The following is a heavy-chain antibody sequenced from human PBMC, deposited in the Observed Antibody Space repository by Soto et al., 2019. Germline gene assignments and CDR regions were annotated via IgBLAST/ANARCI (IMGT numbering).Heavy chain of an antibody. J-gene: IGHJ6*02. V-gene: IGHV3-30*18. Sequence: PGGSLRLSCAASGFTFSSYGMHWVRQAPGKGLEWVAVISYDGSNKYYADSVKGRFTISRDNSKNTLYLQMNSLRAEDTAVYYCAKTLRSSGSYFHYYYYYGMDVWGQGTTVTSP. CDR2: ISYDGSNK. CDR1: GFTFSSYG. CDR3: AKTLRSSGSYFHYYYYYGMDV. D-gene: IGHD1-26*01.